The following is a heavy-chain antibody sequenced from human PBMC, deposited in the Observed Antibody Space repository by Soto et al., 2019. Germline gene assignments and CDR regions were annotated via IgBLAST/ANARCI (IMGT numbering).Heavy chain of an antibody. V-gene: IGHV3-33*01. CDR3: GRWLADVYFDY. CDR2: IWYDGSNK. Sequence: QVQLVESGGGVVQPGRSLRLSCAASGFTFGSYGMHWVRQAPGKGLEWVTIIWYDGSNKYYADSVKGRFTISRDNSKNTLYLEMKSLRAEDTAVYYCGRWLADVYFDYWGQGTLVTVSS. CDR1: GFTFGSYG. D-gene: IGHD5-12*01. J-gene: IGHJ4*02.